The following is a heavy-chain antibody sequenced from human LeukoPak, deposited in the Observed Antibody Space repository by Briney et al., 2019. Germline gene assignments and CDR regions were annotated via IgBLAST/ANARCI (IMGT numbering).Heavy chain of an antibody. D-gene: IGHD6-19*01. CDR2: ISGSGKIT. CDR3: ATSPIGVAGPWGHYYYYYMDV. Sequence: HPGGSLRLSCAASGFTFSSYAMSRVRQAPGKGLEGVSSISGSGKITYYADSVKGRFTISRDNSKNTLYLQMSSLRAEDTAVYYCATSPIGVAGPWGHYYYYYMDVWGKGTTVTVSS. CDR1: GFTFSSYA. J-gene: IGHJ6*03. V-gene: IGHV3-23*01.